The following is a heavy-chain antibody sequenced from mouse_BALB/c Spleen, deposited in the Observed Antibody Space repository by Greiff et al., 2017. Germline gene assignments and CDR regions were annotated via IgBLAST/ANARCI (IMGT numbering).Heavy chain of an antibody. D-gene: IGHD2-2*01. V-gene: IGHV2-9*02. CDR3: DRAVGYPALDY. J-gene: IGHJ2*01. CDR2: IWAGGST. Sequence: QVQLKESGPGLVAPSQSLSITCTVSGFSLTSYGVHWVRQTPGKGLEWLGVIWAGGSTNYNSALMSRLSISKDNSQSQVFLKMNSLQTDDTAMYYGDRAVGYPALDYWGQGTTLTVSS. CDR1: GFSLTSYG.